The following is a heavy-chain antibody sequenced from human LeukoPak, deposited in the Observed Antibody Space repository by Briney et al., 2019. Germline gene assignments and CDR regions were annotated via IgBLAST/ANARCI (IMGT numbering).Heavy chain of an antibody. CDR2: INPNSGGT. CDR3: ARDRRAAAGTPYFDY. J-gene: IGHJ4*02. Sequence: ASVKVSCKASGYTSTGYYMHWVRQAPGQGLEWMGWINPNSGGTNYAQKFQGRVTVTRDTSISTAYMEPSRLRSDDTAVYYCARDRRAAAGTPYFDYWGQGTLVTVSS. CDR1: GYTSTGYY. D-gene: IGHD6-13*01. V-gene: IGHV1-2*02.